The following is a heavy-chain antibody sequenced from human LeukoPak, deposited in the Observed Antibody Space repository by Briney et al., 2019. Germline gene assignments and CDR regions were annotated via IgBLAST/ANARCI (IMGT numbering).Heavy chain of an antibody. Sequence: GGSLRLSCAASGFTFSSYWMSWVRQAPGKGLEWVANIKQDGSEKHYVDSVKGRFTISRDNAKNSLYLQMNSLRAEDTAVYYCARDGEYYYDSSGYSDYWGQGTLVTVSS. CDR2: IKQDGSEK. D-gene: IGHD3-22*01. V-gene: IGHV3-7*01. CDR1: GFTFSSYW. J-gene: IGHJ4*02. CDR3: ARDGEYYYDSSGYSDY.